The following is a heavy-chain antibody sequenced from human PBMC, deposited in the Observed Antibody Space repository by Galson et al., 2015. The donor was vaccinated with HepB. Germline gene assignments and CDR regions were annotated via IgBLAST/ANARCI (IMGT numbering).Heavy chain of an antibody. CDR1: GFSFSSSG. Sequence: SLRLSCAASGFSFSSSGVNWVRQAPGKGPEWVSYITSSSSTIYYADSVRGRFTISRDNAKNSLYLQMNSLRAEDTAVYYCARDRFGRTYYYGSESPSCFVYWGQGTLVTVSS. J-gene: IGHJ4*02. D-gene: IGHD3-10*01. CDR2: ITSSSSTI. CDR3: ARDRFGRTYYYGSESPSCFVY. V-gene: IGHV3-48*01.